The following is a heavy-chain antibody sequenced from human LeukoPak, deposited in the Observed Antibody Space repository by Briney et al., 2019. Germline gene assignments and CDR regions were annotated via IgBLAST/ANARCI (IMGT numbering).Heavy chain of an antibody. V-gene: IGHV3-21*01. CDR3: ARAPLHLAMYHYFDY. J-gene: IGHJ4*02. CDR1: GFTFSSYS. D-gene: IGHD2-2*01. CDR2: ISSSSSYI. Sequence: GGSLRLSCVVSGFTFSSYSVNWVRHSPGKGLEWVSYISSSSSYIHYADSVKGRFTISRDNAKKSLYLQMNSLRAEDTAVYYCARAPLHLAMYHYFDYWGQGTLVTVSS.